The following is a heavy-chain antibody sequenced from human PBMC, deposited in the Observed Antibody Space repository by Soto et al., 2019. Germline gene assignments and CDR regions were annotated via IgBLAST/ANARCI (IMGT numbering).Heavy chain of an antibody. V-gene: IGHV3-7*01. D-gene: IGHD3-3*01. CDR3: ARDAVQRSYYDFWSGYSAPYYFDY. CDR1: GFTFSSYW. J-gene: IGHJ4*02. Sequence: GGSLRLSCAASGFTFSSYWMSWVRQAPGKGLEWVANIKQDGSEKYYVDSVKGRFTISRDNAKNSLYLQMNSLRAEDTAVYYCARDAVQRSYYDFWSGYSAPYYFDYWGQGTLVTVSS. CDR2: IKQDGSEK.